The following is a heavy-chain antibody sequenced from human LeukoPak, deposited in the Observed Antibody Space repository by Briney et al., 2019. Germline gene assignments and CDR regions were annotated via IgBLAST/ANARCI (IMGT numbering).Heavy chain of an antibody. CDR2: IYYSGST. CDR1: GDSISSSKSNF. Sequence: PSETLSLTCTVSGDSISSSKSNFWGWIRQPPGEGLEWIGSIYYSGSTYYNPSLKSRVTISVDTSKNQFSLKLSSVTAADTAVYYWARGLGESDYWGRGTLVTVSS. D-gene: IGHD2-21*01. CDR3: ARGLGESDY. V-gene: IGHV4-39*07. J-gene: IGHJ4*02.